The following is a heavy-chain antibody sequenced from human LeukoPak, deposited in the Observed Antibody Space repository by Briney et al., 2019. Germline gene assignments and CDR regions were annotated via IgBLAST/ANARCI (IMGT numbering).Heavy chain of an antibody. CDR2: INHSGGT. V-gene: IGHV4-34*01. D-gene: IGHD3-22*01. CDR1: GGSFSGDY. Sequence: PSETLSLTCAVYGGSFSGDYWSWIRQPPGRGLEWSGEINHSGGTNYNPSLKSRVTISVDTSKNQFSLKASSVTAADTAVYYCAQPPGGGYYYGRDYWGQGTLVTVSS. CDR3: AQPPGGGYYYGRDY. J-gene: IGHJ4*02.